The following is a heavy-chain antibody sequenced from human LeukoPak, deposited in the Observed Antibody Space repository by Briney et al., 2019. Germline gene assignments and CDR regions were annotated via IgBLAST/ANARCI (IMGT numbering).Heavy chain of an antibody. J-gene: IGHJ6*02. CDR2: IKSDGSST. CDR1: GFTFSSYW. V-gene: IGHV3-74*01. CDR3: TRDHGMDV. Sequence: QPGGSLRLSCAASGFTFSSYWMHWVRQVPGKGLVWVSRIKSDGSSTTYADSVKGRFTISRDNAKNPLYLQMNSLRAEDTAVYYCTRDHGMDVWGQGTTVTVSS.